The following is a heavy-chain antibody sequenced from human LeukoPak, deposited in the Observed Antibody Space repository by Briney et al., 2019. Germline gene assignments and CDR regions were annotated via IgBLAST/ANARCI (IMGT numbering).Heavy chain of an antibody. CDR3: AKDQSFSD. J-gene: IGHJ4*02. D-gene: IGHD3-3*02. CDR2: ISWNSGSI. CDR1: GFTFDDYA. Sequence: GRSLRLSCAASGFTFDDYAMHWVRQAPGKGLEWVSGISWNSGSIGYADSVKGRFTISRDNAKNSLYLQMSSLRAEDTAIYYCAKDQSFSDWGQGTLVTVSS. V-gene: IGHV3-9*01.